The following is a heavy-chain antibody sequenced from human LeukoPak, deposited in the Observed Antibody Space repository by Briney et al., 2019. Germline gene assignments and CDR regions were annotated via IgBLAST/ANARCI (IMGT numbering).Heavy chain of an antibody. CDR2: INPSGGST. J-gene: IGHJ6*03. CDR3: ARGPMIGYCSGGSCYRYYYYYMDV. D-gene: IGHD2-15*01. V-gene: IGHV1-46*01. Sequence: ASVKVSCKASGYTFTSYHMHWVRQAPGQGLEWMGIINPSGGSTSYAQKFQGRVTMTRDMSTSTVYMELSSLRSEDTAVYYCARGPMIGYCSGGSCYRYYYYYMDVWGKGTTVTVSS. CDR1: GYTFTSYH.